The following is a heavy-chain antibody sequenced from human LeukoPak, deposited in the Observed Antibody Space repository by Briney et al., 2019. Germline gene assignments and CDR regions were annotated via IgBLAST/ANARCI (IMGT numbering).Heavy chain of an antibody. CDR1: GGSIGSHY. D-gene: IGHD6-19*01. J-gene: IGHJ4*02. CDR2: IYYSGST. CDR3: ARGSGWYYY. Sequence: SETLSLTCTVSGGSIGSHYWSWVRQPPGKGLEWIGYIYYSGSTNYNPSLKSRVTISVDTSKNQFSLKLSSVTAADTAVYYCARGSGWYYYWGQGTLVTVSS. V-gene: IGHV4-59*08.